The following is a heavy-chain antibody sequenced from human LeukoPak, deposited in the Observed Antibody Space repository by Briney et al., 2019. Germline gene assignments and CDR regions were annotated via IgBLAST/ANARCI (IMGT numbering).Heavy chain of an antibody. CDR1: GYTFTGYY. Sequence: GASVKVSCKASGYTFTGYYMHWVRQAPAQGLEWMGCINPNSGGTNYAQKFQGRVTMTRDTSISTAYMELSRLRSDDTAVYYCARVDKYYYDSSGYAYGPYDAFDIWGQGTMVTVSS. D-gene: IGHD3-22*01. CDR3: ARVDKYYYDSSGYAYGPYDAFDI. J-gene: IGHJ3*02. CDR2: INPNSGGT. V-gene: IGHV1-2*02.